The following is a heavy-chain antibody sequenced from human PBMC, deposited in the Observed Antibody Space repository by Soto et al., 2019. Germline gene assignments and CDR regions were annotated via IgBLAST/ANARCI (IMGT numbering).Heavy chain of an antibody. CDR3: ARKNYYDSSGFFDY. V-gene: IGHV5-51*01. J-gene: IGHJ4*02. CDR1: EYTFSTYW. CDR2: IYPGDSKS. D-gene: IGHD3-22*01. Sequence: PGESLKISCQVSEYTFSTYWIAWVRQMPGKGPEWMGIIYPGDSKSRYSPSFQGQVTISADKSISTAYLQWRSLKASDTAMYYCARKNYYDSSGFFDYWGQGTLVTVSS.